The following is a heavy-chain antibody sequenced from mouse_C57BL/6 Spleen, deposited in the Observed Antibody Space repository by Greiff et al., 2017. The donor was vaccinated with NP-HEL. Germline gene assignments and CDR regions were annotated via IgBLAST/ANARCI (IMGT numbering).Heavy chain of an antibody. CDR3: ARDGGMITTRKPWFAY. D-gene: IGHD2-4*01. CDR2: ISDGGSYT. V-gene: IGHV5-4*01. CDR1: GFTFSSYA. Sequence: EVKVEESGGGLVKPGGSLKLSCAASGFTFSSYAMSWVRQTPEKRLEWVATISDGGSYTYYPDNVKGRFTISRDNAKNNLYLQMSHLKSEDTAMYYCARDGGMITTRKPWFAYWGQGTLVTVSA. J-gene: IGHJ3*01.